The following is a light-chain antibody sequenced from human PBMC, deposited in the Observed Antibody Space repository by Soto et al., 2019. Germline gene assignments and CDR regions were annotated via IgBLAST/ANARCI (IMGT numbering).Light chain of an antibody. Sequence: EIVMTQSPATLSVSPGERATLSCRASQSISSKLGWYQQRPGQAPRLLIYGASTRATGIPARFSGSGSGTEFTLTISSLQSEDSAVYYCQQYNSWNTITFGQGTRLEIK. CDR2: GAS. CDR3: QQYNSWNTIT. J-gene: IGKJ5*01. V-gene: IGKV3-15*01. CDR1: QSISSK.